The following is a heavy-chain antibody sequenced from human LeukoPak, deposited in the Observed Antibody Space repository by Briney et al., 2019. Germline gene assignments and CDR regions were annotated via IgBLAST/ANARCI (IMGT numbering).Heavy chain of an antibody. CDR1: GGSISSYY. CDR3: ARGTRRRDYDSSGYHLGAFDI. J-gene: IGHJ3*02. V-gene: IGHV4-59*01. D-gene: IGHD3-22*01. Sequence: SETLSLTCTVSGGSISSYYWSWIRQPPGKGLEWIGYIYYSGSTNYNPSLKSRVTISVDTSKNQFSLKLSSVTAADTAVYYCARGTRRRDYDSSGYHLGAFDIWGQGTMVTVSS. CDR2: IYYSGST.